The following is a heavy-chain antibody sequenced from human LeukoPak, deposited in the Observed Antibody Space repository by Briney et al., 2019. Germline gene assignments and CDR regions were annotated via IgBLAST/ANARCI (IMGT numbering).Heavy chain of an antibody. V-gene: IGHV1-18*01. Sequence: ASVKVSCKASGYTFTSYYISWVRQAPGQGLEWMGWISPYNGNTNYAQKLQGRVTMTTDTSTTTAYMELRSLRSDDTAVYYCAREMATIVNQLDYWGQGTLVTVSS. D-gene: IGHD5-24*01. CDR3: AREMATIVNQLDY. CDR2: ISPYNGNT. J-gene: IGHJ4*02. CDR1: GYTFTSYY.